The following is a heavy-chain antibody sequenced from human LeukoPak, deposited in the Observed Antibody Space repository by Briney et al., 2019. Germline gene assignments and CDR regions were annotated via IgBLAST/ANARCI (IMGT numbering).Heavy chain of an antibody. D-gene: IGHD4-17*01. CDR2: ISWDGGST. Sequence: PGRSLRLSCAASGFTFDDYTMHWVRQAPGKGLEWVSLISWDGGSTYYADSVKGRFTISRDNSKNSLYLQMNSLRTEDTALYYCAKAATVTTSHYYYYYYYMDVWGKGTTVTVSS. CDR3: AKAATVTTSHYYYYYYYMDV. CDR1: GFTFDDYT. J-gene: IGHJ6*03. V-gene: IGHV3-43*01.